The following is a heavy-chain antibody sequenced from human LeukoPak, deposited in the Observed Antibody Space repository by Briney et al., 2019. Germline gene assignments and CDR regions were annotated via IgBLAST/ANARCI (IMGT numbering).Heavy chain of an antibody. CDR2: FDPEDGET. CDR1: GYTLTELS. V-gene: IGHV1-24*01. Sequence: ASVKVSCKVSGYTLTELSMHWVRQAPGKGLEWMGGFDPEDGETIYAQKFQGRVTMTEDTSTDTAYMELSSLRSEDTPVYYCATPPQYCSGGSCFAYWGQGTLVTVSS. J-gene: IGHJ4*02. CDR3: ATPPQYCSGGSCFAY. D-gene: IGHD2-15*01.